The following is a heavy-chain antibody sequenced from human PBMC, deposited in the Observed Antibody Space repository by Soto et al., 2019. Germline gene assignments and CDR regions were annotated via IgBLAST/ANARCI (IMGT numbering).Heavy chain of an antibody. V-gene: IGHV3-66*01. CDR3: VRDMQLWRLDS. CDR2: IYSGGST. Sequence: GGSLRLSCAASGFTVSSNYMSGVRQAPGKGLEWVSVIYSGGSTYYADSVKGRFTISRDNAKNTLFLHMNSLRAEDTAVYYCVRDMQLWRLDSWGQGTLVTVSS. CDR1: GFTVSSNY. D-gene: IGHD2-21*01. J-gene: IGHJ4*02.